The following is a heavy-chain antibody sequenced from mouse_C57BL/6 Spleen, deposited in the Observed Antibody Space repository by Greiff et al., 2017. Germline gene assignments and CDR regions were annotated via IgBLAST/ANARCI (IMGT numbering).Heavy chain of an antibody. D-gene: IGHD2-1*01. J-gene: IGHJ2*01. CDR3: SLREGNYD. CDR1: GYAFTNYL. Sequence: QVQLQQSGAELVRPGTSVKVSCKASGYAFTNYLIEWVKQRPGQGLEWIGVINPGRGGTNYNEKFKGKATLTADTSSSTAYMQLSSLTSEDSAVYFFSLREGNYDWGQGTTLTVSA. CDR2: INPGRGGT. V-gene: IGHV1-54*01.